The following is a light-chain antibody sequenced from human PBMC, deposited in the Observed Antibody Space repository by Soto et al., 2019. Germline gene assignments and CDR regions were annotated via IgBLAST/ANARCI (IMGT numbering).Light chain of an antibody. J-gene: IGKJ5*01. CDR1: QSISTN. V-gene: IGKV3-20*01. Sequence: EMMMTQSPVTLSVSPWEIATLSFTASQSISTNLAWYQQKPGQAPRLLIYASSNRATGIPDRFSGSASGTDFTLTINRLEPEDFAVYYCQLYGISPHFGQGTRLEIK. CDR2: ASS. CDR3: QLYGISPH.